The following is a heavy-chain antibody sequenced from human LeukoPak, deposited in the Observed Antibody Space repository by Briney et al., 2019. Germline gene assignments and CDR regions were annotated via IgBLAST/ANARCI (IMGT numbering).Heavy chain of an antibody. D-gene: IGHD4-11*01. J-gene: IGHJ4*02. CDR1: GFTFSSYW. CDR3: AKDRLVRTTAAFYFDH. CDR2: INTDGSST. V-gene: IGHV3-74*01. Sequence: GGSLRLSCAASGFTFSSYWMHWVRQAPGKGLVWVSRINTDGSSTSYADSVKGRFTTSRDNAKNTLYLQMNSLRAEDTAVYYCAKDRLVRTTAAFYFDHWGQGTVVTVSS.